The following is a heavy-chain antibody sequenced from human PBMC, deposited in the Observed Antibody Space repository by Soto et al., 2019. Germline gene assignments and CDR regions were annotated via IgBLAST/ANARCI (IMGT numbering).Heavy chain of an antibody. J-gene: IGHJ4*02. CDR1: GFTFSSYA. CDR3: VRERDRFDV. D-gene: IGHD2-15*01. CDR2: ISYDGSDK. Sequence: QVQLVESGGGVVQPGRCLRLSCAASGFTFSSYAMHWVRQAPGKGLEWVAFISYDGSDKFYADSVKGRFIISRDNSEDTLYLQMNSLRVEDTAVYYCVRERDRFDVWGQGTLVIVSS. V-gene: IGHV3-30-3*01.